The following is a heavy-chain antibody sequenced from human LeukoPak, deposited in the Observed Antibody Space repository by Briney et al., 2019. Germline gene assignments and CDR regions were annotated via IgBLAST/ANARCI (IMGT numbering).Heavy chain of an antibody. CDR3: ARVVRGVIISPSSDY. CDR2: MSAYNSNT. V-gene: IGHV1-18*01. J-gene: IGHJ4*02. CDR1: GYTFTSYG. D-gene: IGHD3-10*01. Sequence: ASVTVSCTASGYTFTSYGISWVRQAPGQGLEWMGWMSAYNSNTNYAQKLQGRVTMTTDTSTSTAYMELRSLRSDDTAVYYCARVVRGVIISPSSDYWGQGTLVTVSS.